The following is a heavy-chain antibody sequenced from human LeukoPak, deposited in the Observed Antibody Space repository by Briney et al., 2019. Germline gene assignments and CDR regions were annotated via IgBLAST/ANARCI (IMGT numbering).Heavy chain of an antibody. D-gene: IGHD1-26*01. CDR2: IYTSGST. J-gene: IGHJ5*02. CDR3: ARLKITVGAREADWFDP. Sequence: PSETLSLTCTVSGGSISSGSYYWSWIRQPAGKGLEWIGRIYTSGSTYYNPSLKSRVTISVDTSKNQFSLKLSSVTAADTAVYYCARLKITVGAREADWFDPWGQGTLVTVSS. CDR1: GGSISSGSYY. V-gene: IGHV4-61*02.